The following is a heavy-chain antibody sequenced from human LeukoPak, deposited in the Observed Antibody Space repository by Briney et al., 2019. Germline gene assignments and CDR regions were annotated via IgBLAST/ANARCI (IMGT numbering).Heavy chain of an antibody. CDR1: GFAFSSSN. D-gene: IGHD4-17*01. J-gene: IGHJ4*02. Sequence: GGSLRLSCAASGFAFSSSNLNWFRQAPGKGLEWVSSITSYGHTYYPDSLQGRFSISRDNAKNSLYLQMISLRAEDTAIYYCARADYGDYGVDYWGQGTLVTVSS. CDR3: ARADYGDYGVDY. V-gene: IGHV3-21*01. CDR2: ITSYGHT.